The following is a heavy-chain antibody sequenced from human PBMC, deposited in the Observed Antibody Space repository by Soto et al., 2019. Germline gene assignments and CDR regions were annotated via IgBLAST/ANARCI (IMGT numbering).Heavy chain of an antibody. D-gene: IGHD3-22*01. J-gene: IGHJ6*02. CDR3: ARRDSLYYYDSSGYYYYGMDV. CDR1: GYSFTSYW. CDR2: IYPGDSDT. Sequence: GESLKISCKGSGYSFTSYWIGWVRQMPGKGLEWMGIIYPGDSDTRYSPSFQGQVTISADKSISTAYLQWSSLKASDTAMYYCARRDSLYYYDSSGYYYYGMDVRGQGTTVTVSS. V-gene: IGHV5-51*01.